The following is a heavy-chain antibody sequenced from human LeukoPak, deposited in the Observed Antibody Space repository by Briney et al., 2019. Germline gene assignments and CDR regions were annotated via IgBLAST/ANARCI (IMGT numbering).Heavy chain of an antibody. CDR2: INPNSGGT. CDR3: ARVGCSSTSCSNDY. CDR1: GYTFTGYY. Sequence: ASVTVSCKASGYTFTGYYMHWVRQAPGQGLEWLGWINPNSGGTNYAQKFQGRVTMTRDTSISTAYMELSRLRSDDTAVYYCARVGCSSTSCSNDYWGQGTLVTVSS. J-gene: IGHJ4*02. V-gene: IGHV1-2*02. D-gene: IGHD2-2*01.